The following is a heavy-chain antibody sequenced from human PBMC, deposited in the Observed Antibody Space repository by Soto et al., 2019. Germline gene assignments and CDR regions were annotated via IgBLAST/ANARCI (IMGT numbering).Heavy chain of an antibody. Sequence: ASVKVSCKASGYTFTDYYLDWVRQAPGHGLEWMGWINPKTGATKSAQKFRGRVSMTTDTSTSTAYMELRSLRSDDTAVYYCARSYYYGSGSYGAFDIWGQGTMVTVSS. D-gene: IGHD3-10*01. CDR3: ARSYYYGSGSYGAFDI. CDR1: GYTFTDYY. V-gene: IGHV1-2*02. CDR2: INPKTGAT. J-gene: IGHJ3*02.